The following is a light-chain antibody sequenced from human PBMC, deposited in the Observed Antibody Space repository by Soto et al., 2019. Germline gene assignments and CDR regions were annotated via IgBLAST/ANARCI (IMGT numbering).Light chain of an antibody. CDR2: AAS. Sequence: AIRMTQSPSSCSASTGDRVTITCQASQGISSYLAWYQQKPGKAPKLLIYAASTLQSGVPSRFSGSGSGTDFTLTISCLQSEDFATYYCQQYYSYPFTFGPGTKVDIK. CDR1: QGISSY. V-gene: IGKV1-8*01. CDR3: QQYYSYPFT. J-gene: IGKJ3*01.